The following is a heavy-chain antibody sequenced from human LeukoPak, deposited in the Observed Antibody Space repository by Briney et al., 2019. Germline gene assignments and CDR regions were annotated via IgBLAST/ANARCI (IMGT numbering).Heavy chain of an antibody. V-gene: IGHV3-66*01. D-gene: IGHD2-15*01. CDR2: IYSGGST. J-gene: IGHJ3*02. CDR3: ARDLREECSGGSCYPSIDAFDI. Sequence: PGGSLRLSCAASGFTVSSNYMSWVRQAPGKGLEWVSVIYSGGSTYYADSVKGRFTISRDNSKNTLYLQMNSLRAADTAVYYCARDLREECSGGSCYPSIDAFDIWGQGTMVTVSS. CDR1: GFTVSSNY.